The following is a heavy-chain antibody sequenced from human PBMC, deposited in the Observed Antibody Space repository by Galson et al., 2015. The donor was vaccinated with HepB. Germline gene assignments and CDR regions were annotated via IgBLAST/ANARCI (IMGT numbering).Heavy chain of an antibody. Sequence: SETLSLTCTVSGGSISSYYWTWIRQPPGKGLEWIGYVYYTMSTNYNPSLKSRVTISLDTSKNQFSLKLSSVTAADTAVYYCARDLVYGDYHLVDSWGQGTPVTVSP. CDR1: GGSISSYY. CDR3: ARDLVYGDYHLVDS. CDR2: VYYTMST. D-gene: IGHD4-17*01. V-gene: IGHV4-59*01. J-gene: IGHJ4*02.